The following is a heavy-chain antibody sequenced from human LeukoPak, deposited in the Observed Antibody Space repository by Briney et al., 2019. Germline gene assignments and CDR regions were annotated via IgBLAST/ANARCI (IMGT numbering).Heavy chain of an antibody. CDR3: ARSQGSGSYFGYFDY. D-gene: IGHD3-10*01. Sequence: ASVKVSCKASGYTFTSYYMHWVRQAPGQGLEWMGIINPSGGSTSYAQKFQGRVTMTRDMSTSTVYMELSSLRSEDTAVYYCARSQGSGSYFGYFDYWGQGTLVTVSS. CDR1: GYTFTSYY. CDR2: INPSGGST. J-gene: IGHJ4*02. V-gene: IGHV1-46*01.